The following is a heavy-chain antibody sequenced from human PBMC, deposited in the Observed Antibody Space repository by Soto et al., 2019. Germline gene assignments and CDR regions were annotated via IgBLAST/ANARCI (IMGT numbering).Heavy chain of an antibody. D-gene: IGHD3-22*01. J-gene: IGHJ4*02. CDR2: SSATGAGT. CDR1: GFTFSSYG. Sequence: PGGSLRLSCAASGFTFSSYGMTWVRQAPGKGLEWVSFSSATGAGTYYADSVKGRFTISRDNSKNTLYLQMTSLRADDTAVYYCARDAGLTTDYWGQGTLVTVSS. V-gene: IGHV3-23*01. CDR3: ARDAGLTTDY.